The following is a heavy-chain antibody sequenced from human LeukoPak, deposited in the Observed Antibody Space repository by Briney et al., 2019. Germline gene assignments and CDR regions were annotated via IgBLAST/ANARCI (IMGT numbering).Heavy chain of an antibody. CDR2: ISYDGSNK. V-gene: IGHV3-30-3*01. J-gene: IGHJ4*02. D-gene: IGHD3-22*01. CDR3: AKGGGSSGYSQSDC. CDR1: GFTFSTYA. Sequence: GGSLRLSCAASGFTFSTYAMHWVRQGPGKGLEWVAVISYDGSNKYYADSVKGRFTISRDNSKNTLYLQMSSLSAEDTAVYYCAKGGGSSGYSQSDCWGQGTLVTVSS.